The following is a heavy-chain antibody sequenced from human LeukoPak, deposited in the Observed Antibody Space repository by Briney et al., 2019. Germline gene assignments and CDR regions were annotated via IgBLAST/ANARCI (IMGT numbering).Heavy chain of an antibody. CDR1: GFTFSTHS. D-gene: IGHD6-19*01. Sequence: GGSLRLSCAASGFTFSTHSMNWVRQAPGKGLEWVSSISSSSSYIYYADSVKGRFTISRDNAKNSLYLQMNSLRAEDTAVYYCAREVSVAAQFDYWGQGTLVTVSS. V-gene: IGHV3-21*01. CDR3: AREVSVAAQFDY. J-gene: IGHJ4*02. CDR2: ISSSSSYI.